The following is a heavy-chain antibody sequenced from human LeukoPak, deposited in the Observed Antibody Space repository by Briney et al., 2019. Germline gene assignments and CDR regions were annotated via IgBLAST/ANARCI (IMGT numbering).Heavy chain of an antibody. CDR3: ARERASSSWYVTPDYYFDY. V-gene: IGHV4-4*07. J-gene: IGHJ4*02. D-gene: IGHD6-13*01. CDR1: GGSISSYY. CDR2: IYTSGST. Sequence: SETLSLTCTVSGGSISSYYWSWIRQPAGKGLEWIGRIYTSGSTNYNPSLKSRVTMSVDTSKNQFSLKLGSVTAADTAVYYCARERASSSWYVTPDYYFDYWGQGTLVTVSS.